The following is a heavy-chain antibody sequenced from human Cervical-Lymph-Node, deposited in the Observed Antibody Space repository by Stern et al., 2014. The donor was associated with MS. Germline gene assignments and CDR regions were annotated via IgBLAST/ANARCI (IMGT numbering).Heavy chain of an antibody. CDR3: ARDKEDTNMAFRYFDN. CDR1: GGSVGSGSYD. D-gene: IGHD5-18*01. Sequence: QVQLQESGPGLVKPSQTLSLTCTVSGGSVGSGSYDWSWIRQPAGKGLEWIGRIYTTGSTYSNPSLKSRVSISIEPSKNPFSLKLTSVTAADTAVYYCARDKEDTNMAFRYFDNWGQGTLVTVSS. CDR2: IYTTGST. J-gene: IGHJ4*02. V-gene: IGHV4-61*02.